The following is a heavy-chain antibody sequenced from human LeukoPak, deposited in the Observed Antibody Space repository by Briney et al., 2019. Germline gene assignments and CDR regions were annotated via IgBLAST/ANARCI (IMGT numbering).Heavy chain of an antibody. J-gene: IGHJ4*02. Sequence: PGGSLRLFCAASGFTFSSYAMSWVRQAPGKGLEWVSAISGSGGSTYYADSVKGRFTISRDNSKNTLYLQMNSLRAEDTAVYYCAKGRDSGYYPFDYWGQGTLVTVSS. CDR2: ISGSGGST. D-gene: IGHD5-12*01. CDR1: GFTFSSYA. V-gene: IGHV3-23*01. CDR3: AKGRDSGYYPFDY.